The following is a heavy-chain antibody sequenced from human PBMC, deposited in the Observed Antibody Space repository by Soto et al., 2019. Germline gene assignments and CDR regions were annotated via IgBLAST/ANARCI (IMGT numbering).Heavy chain of an antibody. CDR2: ISGSGSET. J-gene: IGHJ6*03. Sequence: GGSLRLSCVASGFAFNIYAMRWVRQAPGKGLEWVSAISGSGSETYYVDSVKGRFTISRDNAKNSLYLQMNSLRAEDTALYYCARAPTNIAYYYYIDVWGKGTTVTVSS. CDR3: ARAPTNIAYYYYIDV. CDR1: GFAFNIYA. V-gene: IGHV3-21*01. D-gene: IGHD1-26*01.